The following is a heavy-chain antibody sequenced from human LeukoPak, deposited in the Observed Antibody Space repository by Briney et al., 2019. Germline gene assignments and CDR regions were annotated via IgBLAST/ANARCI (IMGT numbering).Heavy chain of an antibody. CDR2: ISAYNGNT. Sequence: VASVKVSCKASGYTFTSYGISWVRQAPGQGLEWMGWISAYNGNTNYAQKLQGRVTMTTDTSTSTAYMELRSLRSDDTAVYYCAREYSSSSSRFGWVDYWGQGTLVTVSS. V-gene: IGHV1-18*01. J-gene: IGHJ4*02. D-gene: IGHD6-6*01. CDR1: GYTFTSYG. CDR3: AREYSSSSSRFGWVDY.